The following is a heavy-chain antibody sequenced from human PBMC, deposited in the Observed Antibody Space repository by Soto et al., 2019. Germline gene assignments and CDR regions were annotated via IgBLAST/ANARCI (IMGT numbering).Heavy chain of an antibody. J-gene: IGHJ6*02. V-gene: IGHV4-59*01. CDR1: GGSISSYY. CDR3: VRPAATATPNYGMDV. D-gene: IGHD6-13*01. CDR2: IYYSGST. Sequence: SETLSLTCTVSGGSISSYYWSWIRQPPGKGLEWIGYIYYSGSTNYNPSLKSRVTISVDTSKNQFSLKLSSVTAADTAVYYCVRPAATATPNYGMDVWGQGTTVTVSS.